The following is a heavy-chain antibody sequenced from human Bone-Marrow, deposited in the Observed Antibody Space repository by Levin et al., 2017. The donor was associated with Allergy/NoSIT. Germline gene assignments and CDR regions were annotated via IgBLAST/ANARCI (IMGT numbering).Heavy chain of an antibody. J-gene: IGHJ3*01. CDR3: AKYRGTGSHDAYDV. V-gene: IGHV3-9*01. CDR1: GFIFDDYA. Sequence: SLKISCAASGFIFDDYAMHWVRQAPGKGLEWVAGISWNSGNIEYADSVKGRFTISRDNAKNSLFLQMSSLRVDDTALYYCAKYRGTGSHDAYDVWGQGTMVTVSS. CDR2: ISWNSGNI. D-gene: IGHD5-12*01.